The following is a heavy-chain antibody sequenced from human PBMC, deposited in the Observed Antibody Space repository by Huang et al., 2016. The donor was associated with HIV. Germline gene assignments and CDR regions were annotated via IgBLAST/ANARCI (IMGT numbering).Heavy chain of an antibody. J-gene: IGHJ4*02. Sequence: EMQLVQSGGGLVKPGGSLRLSCAAPGFSFSSYTLTWVRQTAGQGLGWVSTISSSGSSMYYADLVKGKGRLPVSRDNAKNSLYLQIKSLRAEDTAVYYCATVGRNSGSDAFYFDYWGQGTLVTVSS. CDR1: GFSFSSYT. CDR3: ATVGRNSGSDAFYFDY. V-gene: IGHV3-21*02. D-gene: IGHD3-10*01. CDR2: ISSSGSSM.